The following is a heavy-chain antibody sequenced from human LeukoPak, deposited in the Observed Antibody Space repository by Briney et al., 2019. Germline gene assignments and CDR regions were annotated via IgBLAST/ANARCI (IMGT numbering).Heavy chain of an antibody. CDR1: GGSFSGYY. V-gene: IGHV4-34*01. Sequence: SETLSLTCAVYGGSFSGYYWSWIRQPPGKGLEWIGEINHSGSTNYNPSLKSRVTISVDTSKNQFSLKLSSVTAADTAVYYCARHRKQLEFDPWGQGTLVTVSS. CDR2: INHSGST. J-gene: IGHJ5*02. D-gene: IGHD6-6*01. CDR3: ARHRKQLEFDP.